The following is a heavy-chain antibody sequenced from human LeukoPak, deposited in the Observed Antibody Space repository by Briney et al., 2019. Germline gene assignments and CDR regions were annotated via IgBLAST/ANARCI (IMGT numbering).Heavy chain of an antibody. Sequence: GGSLRLSCAASGFTFNTFWMSWVRQAPGKGLEWVANIKHDGSEKYYVDSVKGRFTISRDNAKNSLYLQMNSLRAEDTAVYYCAREWVVVITGAFDIWGQGTMVTVSS. CDR2: IKHDGSEK. J-gene: IGHJ3*02. V-gene: IGHV3-7*01. D-gene: IGHD3-22*01. CDR1: GFTFNTFW. CDR3: AREWVVVITGAFDI.